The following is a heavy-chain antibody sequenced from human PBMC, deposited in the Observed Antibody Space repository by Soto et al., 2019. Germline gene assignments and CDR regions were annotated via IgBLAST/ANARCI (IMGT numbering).Heavy chain of an antibody. CDR1: GGSISSSSYY. V-gene: IGHV4-39*01. J-gene: IGHJ3*02. CDR2: IYYSGST. CDR3: ARRDCGGDCYDAFDI. Sequence: SETLSLTCTVSGGSISSSSYYWGWIRQPPGKGLEWIGNIYYSGSTYYNPSLKSRVTISVDTSKNLFSLKLSSVTAADTAVYYCARRDCGGDCYDAFDIWGQGTMVTVSS. D-gene: IGHD2-21*02.